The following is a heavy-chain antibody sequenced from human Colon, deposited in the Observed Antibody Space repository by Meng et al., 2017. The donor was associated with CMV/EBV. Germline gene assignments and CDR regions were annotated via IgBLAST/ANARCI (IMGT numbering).Heavy chain of an antibody. J-gene: IGHJ4*02. D-gene: IGHD1-1*01. V-gene: IGHV4-39*07. CDR1: GGSITSNVDYY. Sequence: SETLSLTCTVSGGSITSNVDYYWAWIRQPPGKGLKWIGTIYESGTTYYSPSLKSRVTMSIDTSRNQFSLRLRYPTAADTAVYYCARNDIIVRPPAFYYFDSWGQGMLVTVSS. CDR3: ARNDIIVRPPAFYYFDS. CDR2: IYESGTT.